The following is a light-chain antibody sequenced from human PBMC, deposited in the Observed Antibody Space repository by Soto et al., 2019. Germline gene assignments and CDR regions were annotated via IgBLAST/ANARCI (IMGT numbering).Light chain of an antibody. CDR1: SSTIGTNY. V-gene: IGLV1-51*01. Sequence: QSVLTQPPSVSAAPGQNVTISCSGTSSTIGTNYVSWYQHVPGTAPKLVIYDNTKRPSGIPDRFSGFKSATSATLTLTGLQTGDEADYYCGTWDTSLNVLYVFGTGTKATVL. CDR3: GTWDTSLNVLYV. J-gene: IGLJ1*01. CDR2: DNT.